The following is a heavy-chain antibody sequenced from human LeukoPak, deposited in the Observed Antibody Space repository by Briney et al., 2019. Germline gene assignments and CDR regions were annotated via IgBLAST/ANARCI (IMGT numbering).Heavy chain of an antibody. CDR3: TSFEGSSGY. CDR1: GFTFSGSA. J-gene: IGHJ4*02. V-gene: IGHV3-73*01. CDR2: IRSKANSYAT. Sequence: PGGSLRLSCAASGFTFSGSAMHWVRQASGKGLEWVGRIRSKANSYATAYAASVKGRFTISRDDSKNTAYLQMNSLKTEDTAVYYCTSFEGSSGYWGQGTLVTVSS.